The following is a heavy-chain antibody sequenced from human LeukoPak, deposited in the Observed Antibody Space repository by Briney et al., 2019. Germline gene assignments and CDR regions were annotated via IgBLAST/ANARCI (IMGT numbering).Heavy chain of an antibody. Sequence: PSETLSLTCTVSGGSISTSSYYWGWIRQPPGKGLQWIGSIYYNGSTYYNPSLKSRVIISIDTSKNQFSLKLSSVTAADTAVYYCARDQGSSWYGEGGYFDYWGQGTLVTVSS. CDR2: IYYNGST. D-gene: IGHD6-13*01. CDR1: GGSISTSSYY. CDR3: ARDQGSSWYGEGGYFDY. J-gene: IGHJ4*02. V-gene: IGHV4-39*02.